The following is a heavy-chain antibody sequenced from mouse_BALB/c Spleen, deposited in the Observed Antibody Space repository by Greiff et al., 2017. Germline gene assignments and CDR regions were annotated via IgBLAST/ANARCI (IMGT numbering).Heavy chain of an antibody. Sequence: VQLVESGAELVRPGVSVKISCKGSGYTFTDYAMHWVKQSHAKSLEWIGVISTYYGDASYNQKFKGKATMTVDKSSSTAYMELARLTSEDSAIYYCARDTTVVATENYFDYWGQGTTLTVSS. D-gene: IGHD1-1*01. CDR2: ISTYYGDA. CDR1: GYTFTDYA. CDR3: ARDTTVVATENYFDY. V-gene: IGHV1S137*01. J-gene: IGHJ2*01.